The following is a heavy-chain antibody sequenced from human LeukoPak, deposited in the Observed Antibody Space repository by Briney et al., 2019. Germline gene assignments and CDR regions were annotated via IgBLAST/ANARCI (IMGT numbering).Heavy chain of an antibody. CDR2: ISSSSTYI. CDR3: ASGGYCGGDCYSRSFDL. D-gene: IGHD2-21*02. CDR1: GFAFSSYS. Sequence: GVLRLSCAASGFAFSSYSMNWVRQAPGKGLEWVSSISSSSTYIYYADSVKGRFTISRDNAKNSLYLQMNSLRADDTAVYYCASGGYCGGDCYSRSFDLWGRGTLVTVSS. V-gene: IGHV3-21*01. J-gene: IGHJ2*01.